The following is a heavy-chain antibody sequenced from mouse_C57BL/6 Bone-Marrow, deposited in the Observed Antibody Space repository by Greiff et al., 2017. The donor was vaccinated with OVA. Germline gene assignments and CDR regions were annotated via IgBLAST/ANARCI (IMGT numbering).Heavy chain of an antibody. CDR1: GYTFTSYW. D-gene: IGHD2-5*01. Sequence: VKLQQPGAELVMPGASVKLSCKASGYTFTSYWMHWVKQRPGQGLEWIGEIDPSDSYTNYNQKFKGKSTLTVDKSSSTAYMQLSSLTSEDSAVYYCARSGYSNYRYFDVWGTGTTVTVSS. V-gene: IGHV1-69*01. J-gene: IGHJ1*03. CDR2: IDPSDSYT. CDR3: ARSGYSNYRYFDV.